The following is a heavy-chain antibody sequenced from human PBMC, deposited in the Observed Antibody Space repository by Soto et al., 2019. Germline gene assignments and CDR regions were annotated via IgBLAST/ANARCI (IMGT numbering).Heavy chain of an antibody. Sequence: VQLVESGGGLVQPGGSLRLSCAASGFTFSSYWMHWVRQAPGKGLKWVAVISYDGSNKYYADSVKGRFTISRDNSKNTLYLQMNSLRAEDTAVYYCARGRDYLGGDFDYWGQGTLVTVSS. D-gene: IGHD3-16*01. CDR2: ISYDGSNK. V-gene: IGHV3-30-3*01. CDR3: ARGRDYLGGDFDY. CDR1: GFTFSSYW. J-gene: IGHJ4*02.